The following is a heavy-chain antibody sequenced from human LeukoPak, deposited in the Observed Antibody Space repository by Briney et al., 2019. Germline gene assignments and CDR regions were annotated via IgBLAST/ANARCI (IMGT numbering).Heavy chain of an antibody. CDR3: ARSRNRMIVWRRWFDP. Sequence: SQTLSLTCAISGDSVSSNSAAWNWIRQSPSRGLEWLGRTYYRSKWYNDYAVSVKSRITINPDTSKNQFSLQLNSVTAADTAVYYCARSRNRMIVWRRWFDPWGQGTLVTVSS. D-gene: IGHD3-22*01. V-gene: IGHV6-1*01. CDR2: TYYRSKWYN. CDR1: GDSVSSNSAA. J-gene: IGHJ5*02.